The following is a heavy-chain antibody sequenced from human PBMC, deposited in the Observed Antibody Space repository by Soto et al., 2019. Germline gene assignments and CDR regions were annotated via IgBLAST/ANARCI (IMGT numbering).Heavy chain of an antibody. CDR3: VRRHVSATGIDWFDP. Sequence: RASVKVSCKASGYTFTSYGIHWVRQAPGQRLEWMGWINAANGDTKYSPKFQGRVTITRDTSASTAYMELSSLRSEDTAVCYCVRRHVSATGIDWFDPCGQGTLATVSS. V-gene: IGHV1-3*01. D-gene: IGHD6-13*01. J-gene: IGHJ5*02. CDR1: GYTFTSYG. CDR2: INAANGDT.